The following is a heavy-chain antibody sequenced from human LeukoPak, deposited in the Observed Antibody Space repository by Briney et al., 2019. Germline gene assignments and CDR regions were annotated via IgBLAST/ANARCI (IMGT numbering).Heavy chain of an antibody. J-gene: IGHJ6*03. CDR2: ISGTSLTI. V-gene: IGHV3-11*04. Sequence: PGGSLRLSCAASAFTFSDYHMSWIRQAPGRGLEWVSYISGTSLTIFYADSVKGRFTVSRDNAKNSLYLQMNSLRAEDTALNYCARMIADRPHYYYYMDVWGTGTTVTVSS. CDR3: ARMIADRPHYYYYMDV. D-gene: IGHD6-6*01. CDR1: AFTFSDYH.